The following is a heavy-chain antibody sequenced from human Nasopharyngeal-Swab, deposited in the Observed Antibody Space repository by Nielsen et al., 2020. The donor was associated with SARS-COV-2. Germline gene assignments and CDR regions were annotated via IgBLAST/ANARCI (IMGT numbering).Heavy chain of an antibody. CDR1: GFTFSSYA. CDR2: ISSNGGST. V-gene: IGHV3-64*04. Sequence: GESLKISCSASGFTFSSYAMHWVRQAPGKGLEYVSAISSNGGSTYYADSVKGRFTISRDNSKNTLYLQMNSLRAEDTAVYYCARDDYGDDNFDYWGQGTLVTVSS. CDR3: ARDDYGDDNFDY. D-gene: IGHD4-17*01. J-gene: IGHJ4*02.